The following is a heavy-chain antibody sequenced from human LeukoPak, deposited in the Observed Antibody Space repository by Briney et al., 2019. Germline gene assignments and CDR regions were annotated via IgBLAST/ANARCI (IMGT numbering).Heavy chain of an antibody. V-gene: IGHV3-9*03. CDR2: ITSNSGYV. D-gene: IGHD6-13*01. Sequence: GGSLRLSCAASGFTVSSNYMSWVRQVPGKGLEWVSSITSNSGYVAYADSVKGRFSISRDNAKNSLYLQMNSLRSEDMAVYYCVQDSYAISSSGSTFAYWGQGTVVTVSS. J-gene: IGHJ4*02. CDR1: GFTVSSNY. CDR3: VQDSYAISSSGSTFAY.